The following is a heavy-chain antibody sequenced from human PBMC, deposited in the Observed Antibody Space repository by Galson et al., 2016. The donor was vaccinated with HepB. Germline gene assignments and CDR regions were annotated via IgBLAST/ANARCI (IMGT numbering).Heavy chain of an antibody. CDR2: ISANSAAR. V-gene: IGHV3-64D*06. CDR3: VKGFTKFGQLTDAFDV. J-gene: IGHJ3*01. CDR1: GFNFRNFP. Sequence: SLRLSCAASGFNFRNFPVFWVRQTPGKGLAYVSGISANSAARNYADSMMGRFTISRDDSRNTMYLQMSSLTFEDTAMYYCVKGFTKFGQLTDAFDVWGQGTMVTVSS. D-gene: IGHD3-10*02.